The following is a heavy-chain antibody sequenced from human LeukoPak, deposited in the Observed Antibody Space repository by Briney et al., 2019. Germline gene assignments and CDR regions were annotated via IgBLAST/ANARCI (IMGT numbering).Heavy chain of an antibody. Sequence: SETLSLTCTVSGGSISSYYWSWIRQPAGKGLEWIGRIYTSGSTNYNPSLKSRVTMSVDTSKNQFSLKLSSVTAADTAVYYCARDLGPLQLVRGWLGWSDPWGQGTLVTVSS. CDR1: GGSISSYY. CDR2: IYTSGST. V-gene: IGHV4-4*07. D-gene: IGHD6-6*01. J-gene: IGHJ5*02. CDR3: ARDLGPLQLVRGWLGWSDP.